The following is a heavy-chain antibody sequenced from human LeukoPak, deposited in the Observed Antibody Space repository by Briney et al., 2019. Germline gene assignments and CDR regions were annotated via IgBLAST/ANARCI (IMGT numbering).Heavy chain of an antibody. V-gene: IGHV1-69*05. CDR1: GGTFSSYA. J-gene: IGHJ4*02. CDR2: IIPIFGTA. D-gene: IGHD5-24*01. CDR3: AREDGYNPGFDY. Sequence: VASVKVSCKASGGTFSSYAISWVRQAPGQGLEWMGRIIPIFGTANYAQKFQGRVTITTDESTSTAYMELSSLRSEDTAVYYCAREDGYNPGFDYWGQGTLVTVSS.